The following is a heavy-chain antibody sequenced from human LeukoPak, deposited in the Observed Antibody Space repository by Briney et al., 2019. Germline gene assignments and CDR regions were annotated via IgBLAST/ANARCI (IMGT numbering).Heavy chain of an antibody. CDR2: IKQEGSEK. D-gene: IGHD1-14*01. Sequence: GGSLRLSCEASGFSFSSHWMSWVRQAPGKGLEWVANIKQEGSEKYYVDSVKGRFTISRDNAKNSLYLQMNSLRAEDTAVYYCARRTRGVYDYWGQGTLVTVSA. V-gene: IGHV3-7*01. CDR3: ARRTRGVYDY. CDR1: GFSFSSHW. J-gene: IGHJ4*02.